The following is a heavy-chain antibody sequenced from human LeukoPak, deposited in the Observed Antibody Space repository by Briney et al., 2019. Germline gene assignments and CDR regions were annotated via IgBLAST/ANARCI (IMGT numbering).Heavy chain of an antibody. CDR1: GGSISSGGYS. CDR3: AREVVAAAGTVDY. J-gene: IGHJ4*02. V-gene: IGHV4-61*02. D-gene: IGHD6-13*01. CDR2: IYTSGST. Sequence: SETLSLTCAVSGGSISSGGYSWNWIRQPAGKGLEWIGRIYTSGSTTYNPSLKSRVTISVDTSKNQFSLKLSSVTAADTAVYYCAREVVAAAGTVDYWGQGALVIVSS.